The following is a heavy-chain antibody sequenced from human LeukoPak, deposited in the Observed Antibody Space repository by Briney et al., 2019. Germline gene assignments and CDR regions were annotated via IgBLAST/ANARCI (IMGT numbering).Heavy chain of an antibody. CDR2: IYYSGST. Sequence: SETLSLTCTVSGGSISSYYWSWIRQPPGKGLEWIGYIYYSGSTNYNPSLKSRVTISVDTSKNQFSLKLSSVTAADTAVYYCARDFNGGNWSGYFDLWGRGTLVTVSS. V-gene: IGHV4-59*01. CDR3: ARDFNGGNWSGYFDL. CDR1: GGSISSYY. J-gene: IGHJ2*01. D-gene: IGHD4-23*01.